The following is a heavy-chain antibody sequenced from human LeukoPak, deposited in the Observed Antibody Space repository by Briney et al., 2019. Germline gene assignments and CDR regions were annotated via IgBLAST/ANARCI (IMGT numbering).Heavy chain of an antibody. V-gene: IGHV3-9*01. CDR1: GFTFDDYA. J-gene: IGHJ6*03. D-gene: IGHD1-26*01. CDR3: AKGTRGAPPYYMDV. Sequence: GRSLRLSCAASGFTFDDYAMPWVRQAPGKGLEWVSGISWNSGSTGYADSVKGRFTISRDNAKNSLYLQMNSLRAEDTALYYCAKGTRGAPPYYMDVWGKGTTVTVSS. CDR2: ISWNSGST.